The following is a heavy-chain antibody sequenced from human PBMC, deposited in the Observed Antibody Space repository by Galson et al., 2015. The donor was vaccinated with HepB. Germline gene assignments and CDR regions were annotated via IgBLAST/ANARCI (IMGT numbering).Heavy chain of an antibody. V-gene: IGHV4-34*01. Sequence: QVQLQESGPGLVKPSETLSLTCAVYGGSFSGYYWSWIRQPPGKGLEWIGEINHSGSTNYNPSLKSRVTISVDTSKNQFSLKLSSVTAADTAVYYCASELAGIPYWGQGTLVTVSS. CDR1: GGSFSGYY. CDR3: ASELAGIPY. J-gene: IGHJ4*02. CDR2: INHSGST. D-gene: IGHD6-19*01.